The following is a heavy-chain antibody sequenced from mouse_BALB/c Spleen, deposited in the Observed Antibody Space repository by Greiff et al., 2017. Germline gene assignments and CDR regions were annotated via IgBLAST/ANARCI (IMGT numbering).Heavy chain of an antibody. CDR2: IWSGGST. J-gene: IGHJ4*01. CDR3: ARIGGNPRYYAMDY. V-gene: IGHV2-2*02. CDR1: GFSLTSYG. D-gene: IGHD2-1*01. Sequence: VKLMESGPGLVQPSQSLSITCTVSGFSLTSYGVHWVRQSPGKGLAWLGVIWSGGSTDYNAAFISRLSISKDNSKSQVFFKMNSLQANDTAIYYCARIGGNPRYYAMDYWGQGTSVTVSS.